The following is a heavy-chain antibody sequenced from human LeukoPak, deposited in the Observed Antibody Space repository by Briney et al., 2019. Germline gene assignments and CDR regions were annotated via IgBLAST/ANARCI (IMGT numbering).Heavy chain of an antibody. D-gene: IGHD2-2*01. CDR2: ISAYNGNT. V-gene: IGHV1-18*04. Sequence: ASVKVSCKASGYTFTGYYMHWVRQAPGQGLEWMGWISAYNGNTNYAQKLQGRVTMTTDTSTSTAYMELRSLRSDDTAVYYCARVCSNTSCWGAFDIWGQGTMVTVSS. J-gene: IGHJ3*02. CDR3: ARVCSNTSCWGAFDI. CDR1: GYTFTGYY.